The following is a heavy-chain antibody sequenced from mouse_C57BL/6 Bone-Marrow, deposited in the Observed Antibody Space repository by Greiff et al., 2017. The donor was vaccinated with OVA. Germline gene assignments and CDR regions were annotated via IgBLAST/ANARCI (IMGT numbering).Heavy chain of an antibody. V-gene: IGHV2-9-1*01. Sequence: VKLMESGPGLVAPSQSLSLTCTVSGFSLTSYAISWVRQPPGKGLEWLGVIWTGGGSNFNSALKSRMSISKNNSKSQVFLKMNRLQTEDTARYYCDRGGCMGYGGQGTAVTVSS. CDR1: GFSLTSYA. J-gene: IGHJ4*01. CDR3: DRGGCMGY. CDR2: IWTGGGS.